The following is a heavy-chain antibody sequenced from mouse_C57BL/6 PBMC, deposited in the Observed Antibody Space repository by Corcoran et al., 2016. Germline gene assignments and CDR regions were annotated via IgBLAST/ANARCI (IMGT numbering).Heavy chain of an antibody. D-gene: IGHD1-1*01. CDR2: INPNNGGT. Sequence: EVQLQQSGPELVKPGASVKISCKASGYTFTDYYMNWVKQSHGKSLEWIGDINPNNGGTSYNQKFKGKATLTVDKSSSTAYMELRSLTSEDSAVYYCARWGYYGSSYDRYFDVWGTGTTVTVSS. CDR3: ARWGYYGSSYDRYFDV. CDR1: GYTFTDYY. J-gene: IGHJ1*03. V-gene: IGHV1-26*01.